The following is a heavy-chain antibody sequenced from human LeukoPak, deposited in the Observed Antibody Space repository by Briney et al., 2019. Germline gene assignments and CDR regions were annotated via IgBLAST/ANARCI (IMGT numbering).Heavy chain of an antibody. J-gene: IGHJ5*02. V-gene: IGHV3-15*01. CDR2: IKSKTDGGTT. Sequence: PGGSLRLSCAASGFTFSNAWMSWVRQAQGKGLDWVGRIKSKTDGGTTDYAAPVKGRFTISRDDSKNTLYLQMNSLKTEDTAVYYCTGRPYDSTEAWGQGTLVTVSS. D-gene: IGHD3-22*01. CDR1: GFTFSNAW. CDR3: TGRPYDSTEA.